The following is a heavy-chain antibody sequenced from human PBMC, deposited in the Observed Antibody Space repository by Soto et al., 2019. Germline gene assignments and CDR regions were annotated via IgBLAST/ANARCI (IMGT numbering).Heavy chain of an antibody. V-gene: IGHV3-23*01. CDR1: GFTFSGYA. Sequence: GGSLRLSCAASGFTFSGYAMSWVRQAPGKGLEWVSGITDSGYYADSVKGRFTISRDNSKNTLYLQMNSLRAEDTAVCYCAKDLITIFGVVTPYYAMDVWGQGTTVTV. CDR2: ITDSG. CDR3: AKDLITIFGVVTPYYAMDV. D-gene: IGHD3-3*01. J-gene: IGHJ6*02.